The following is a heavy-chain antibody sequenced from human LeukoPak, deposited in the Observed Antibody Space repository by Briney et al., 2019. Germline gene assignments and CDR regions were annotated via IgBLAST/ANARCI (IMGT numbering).Heavy chain of an antibody. CDR3: AKEDLGGDGYNHFDY. CDR1: GFTFTNFG. CDR2: ISAGGASI. Sequence: GETLRLSCAASGFTFTNFGMSWVRQAPGKGLNWVSAISAGGASIYYADSVKGRFTISRDNSKNTLYLQMNSLRAEDTAVYYCAKEDLGGDGYNHFDYWGQGTLVTVSS. J-gene: IGHJ4*02. D-gene: IGHD5-24*01. V-gene: IGHV3-23*01.